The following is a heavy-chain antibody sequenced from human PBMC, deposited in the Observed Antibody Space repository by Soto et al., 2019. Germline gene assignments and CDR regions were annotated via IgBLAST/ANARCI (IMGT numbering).Heavy chain of an antibody. CDR1: GGSISSGGYY. V-gene: IGHV4-31*03. CDR2: IYYSGST. Sequence: ASETLSLTYTVSGGSISSGGYYWSWIRQHPGKGLEWIGYIYYSGSTYYNPSLKSRVTISVDTSKNQFSLKLSSVTAADTAVYYCARAFSLHDYSNYDWFDPWGQGTLVTVSS. J-gene: IGHJ5*02. CDR3: ARAFSLHDYSNYDWFDP. D-gene: IGHD4-4*01.